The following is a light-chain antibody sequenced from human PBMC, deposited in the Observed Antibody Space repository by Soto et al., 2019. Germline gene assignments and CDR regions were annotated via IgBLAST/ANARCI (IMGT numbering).Light chain of an antibody. CDR3: QQYHPSHPPT. CDR2: GAS. CDR1: QSVSSN. J-gene: IGKJ4*01. Sequence: TQCLDEVGVGNVSCIGSQSVSSNLACYQQKPGQAPRLLIYGASTRATGILARFSGSGSATEFSLPIIRLQPHVFSVYHCQQYHPSHPPTFGGGTKVDNK. V-gene: IGKV3-15*01.